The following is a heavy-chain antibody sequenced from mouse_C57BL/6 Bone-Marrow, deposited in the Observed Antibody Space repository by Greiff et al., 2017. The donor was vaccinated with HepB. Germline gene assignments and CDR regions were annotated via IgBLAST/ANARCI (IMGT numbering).Heavy chain of an antibody. CDR2: FHPYNDDT. V-gene: IGHV1-47*01. CDR1: GYTFTTYP. CDR3: ARGRNGLAAPFDV. Sequence: QVQLQQSGAELARPGASVKLSCKASGYTFTTYPIEWMKQNHGKSLEWIGNFHPYNDDTKYNEKFKGKATLTVEKSSSTVYLELSRLTSDDSAVYYCARGRNGLAAPFDVWGTGTTVTVSS. J-gene: IGHJ1*03. D-gene: IGHD3-1*01.